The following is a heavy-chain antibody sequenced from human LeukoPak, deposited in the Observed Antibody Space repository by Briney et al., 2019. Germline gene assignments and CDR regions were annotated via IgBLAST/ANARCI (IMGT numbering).Heavy chain of an antibody. D-gene: IGHD6-19*01. CDR3: SRQVIAVAGTGYFDY. CDR2: IYYSGST. V-gene: IGHV4-39*01. Sequence: SETLSLTCTVSGGSIRSSSYYSGWIRQPPGKGLEWIGSIYYSGSTYYNASLKSRGTISVDTYKNQFSLKLNSVTDADTAVYFCSRQVIAVAGTGYFDYWGQGTLVTVSS. J-gene: IGHJ4*02. CDR1: GGSIRSSSYY.